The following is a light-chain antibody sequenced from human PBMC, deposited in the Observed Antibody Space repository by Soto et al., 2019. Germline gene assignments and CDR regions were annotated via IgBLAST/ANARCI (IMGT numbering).Light chain of an antibody. Sequence: EIVLTQSPGTLSLSPGERATLSCRASQSINNRYLAWYQQKPGQAPRLLIYAASSRATGIPDRFSGSGSGTELTLTISRREPEDFAVYYCQQFGSSPGFTFGPGTKVDIK. CDR3: QQFGSSPGFT. V-gene: IGKV3-20*01. CDR1: QSINNRY. CDR2: AAS. J-gene: IGKJ3*01.